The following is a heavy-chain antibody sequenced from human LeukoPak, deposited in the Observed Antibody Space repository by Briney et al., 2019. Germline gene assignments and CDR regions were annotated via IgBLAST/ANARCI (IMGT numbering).Heavy chain of an antibody. CDR1: GGSIGSNY. J-gene: IGHJ4*02. V-gene: IGHV4-59*08. CDR2: IYYTGAT. Sequence: SETLSLTCTVSGGSIGSNYWTWIRQPPGKGLEYIGYIYYTGATNYNPSFKSRVTISVDTSKNQFSLKMTSVTAADTAVYFCAKYGNSGWVIDNWGQGTLVTVSS. D-gene: IGHD6-19*01. CDR3: AKYGNSGWVIDN.